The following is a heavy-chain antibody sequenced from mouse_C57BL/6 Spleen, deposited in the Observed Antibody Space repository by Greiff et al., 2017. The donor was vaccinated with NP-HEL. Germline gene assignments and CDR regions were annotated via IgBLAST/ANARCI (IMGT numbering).Heavy chain of an antibody. V-gene: IGHV1-52*01. J-gene: IGHJ3*01. D-gene: IGHD2-1*01. CDR1: GYTFTSYW. CDR3: ARPDYYGNYGFAY. CDR2: IDPSDSET. Sequence: QVQLQQPGAELVRPGSSVKLSCKASGYTFTSYWMHWVKQRPIQGLEWIGNIDPSDSETHYNQKFKDKATLTVDKSSSTAYMQLSSLTSEDSAVYYCARPDYYGNYGFAYWGQGTLVTVSA.